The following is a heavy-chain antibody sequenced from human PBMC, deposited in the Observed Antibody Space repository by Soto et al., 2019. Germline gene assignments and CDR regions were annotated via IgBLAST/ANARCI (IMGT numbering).Heavy chain of an antibody. CDR3: ASGLVTTLHY. Sequence: QLQLQESGSGLVEPSQTLSLTCAVSGGSISSGGYSWRWIRQPPGKGLEWIGYIYHSGSTYYNPSLKSRVTISVDRSKNQFSLKLSSVTAADTAVYYCASGLVTTLHYWGQGTLVTVSS. J-gene: IGHJ4*02. CDR1: GGSISSGGYS. D-gene: IGHD4-17*01. V-gene: IGHV4-30-2*01. CDR2: IYHSGST.